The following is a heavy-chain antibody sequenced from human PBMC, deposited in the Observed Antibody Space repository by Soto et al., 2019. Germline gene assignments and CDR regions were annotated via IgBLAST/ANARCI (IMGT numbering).Heavy chain of an antibody. CDR2: ISGSGGST. Sequence: GGSLRLSCAASGFTFSSYAMSWVRQAPGKGLEWVSAISGSGGSTYYADSVKGRFTISRDNSKNTLYLQMNSPRAEDTAVYYCAKDTASYAVAGFFYYYYGMDVWGQGTTVTVSS. J-gene: IGHJ6*02. V-gene: IGHV3-23*01. CDR1: GFTFSSYA. CDR3: AKDTASYAVAGFFYYYYGMDV. D-gene: IGHD6-19*01.